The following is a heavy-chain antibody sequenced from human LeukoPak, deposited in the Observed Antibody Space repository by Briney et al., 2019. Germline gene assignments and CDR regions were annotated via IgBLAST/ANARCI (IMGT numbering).Heavy chain of an antibody. J-gene: IGHJ4*02. V-gene: IGHV3-33*01. D-gene: IGHD2-2*01. CDR1: SFTVTSPG. CDR3: ARDKSTSCYYFDY. CDR2: IWLDGSFK. Sequence: GRSLRLSCAAASFTVTSPGMHWVSQAPGNGLEWEAVIWLDGSFKYYADSVKGRFTISRDNSNSTVYLQMNSLRAEDTAVYYCARDKSTSCYYFDYWGQGTLVTVSS.